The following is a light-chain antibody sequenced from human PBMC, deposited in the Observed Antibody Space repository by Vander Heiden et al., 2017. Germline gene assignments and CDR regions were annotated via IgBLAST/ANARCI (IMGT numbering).Light chain of an antibody. V-gene: IGKV3-11*01. CDR1: QSVSSY. CDR3: QQRTDWRLT. Sequence: EVVLTQSTATLSLSPGERATLSCRASQSVSSYLAWYQQKPGQAPRLLIYDSFNRATGTPARFSGSGSWTDFTLTISSLEPEDFAVDYCQQRTDWRLTFGGGTEGEIK. J-gene: IGKJ4*01. CDR2: DSF.